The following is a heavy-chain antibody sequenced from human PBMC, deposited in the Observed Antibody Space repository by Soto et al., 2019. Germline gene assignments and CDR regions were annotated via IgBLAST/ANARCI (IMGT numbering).Heavy chain of an antibody. V-gene: IGHV1-24*01. Sequence: QVQLVQSGAEVKKPGASVKVSCKVSGYTLTELSMHWVRQAPGKGLEWMGGFDPEDGETIYAQKFQGRVTMTEDTSTDTAYMELSSLRSEDTAVYYCATVPYSGYDLGYYFDYWGQGTLVTVSS. J-gene: IGHJ4*02. CDR3: ATVPYSGYDLGYYFDY. CDR2: FDPEDGET. D-gene: IGHD5-12*01. CDR1: GYTLTELS.